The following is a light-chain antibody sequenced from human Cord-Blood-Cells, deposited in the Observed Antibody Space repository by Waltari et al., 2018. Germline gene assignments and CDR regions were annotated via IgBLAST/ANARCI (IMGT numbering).Light chain of an antibody. CDR1: QSLLHSNGYNY. J-gene: IGKJ2*01. V-gene: IGKV2-28*01. CDR3: MQALQTPRYT. CDR2: LGS. Sequence: DIAMTQSPLSLPVDPGETASISCRSSQSLLHSNGYNYLDWYLQKPGQSPQLLIYLGSNRASGVPDRFSGSGSGTDFTLKISRVEAEDVGVYYCMQALQTPRYTFGQGTKLEIK.